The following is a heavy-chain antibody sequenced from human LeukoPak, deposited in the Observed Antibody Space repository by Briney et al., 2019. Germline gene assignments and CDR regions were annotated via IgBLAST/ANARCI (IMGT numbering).Heavy chain of an antibody. D-gene: IGHD1-26*01. J-gene: IGHJ4*02. CDR2: IRGNGGST. Sequence: GGALRLSCAASGFTFINYAMSWVRQAPGKGLEWVSAIRGNGGSTYYADSVKGRFTISRDNSKNTLYLQMNSLRAEDTAVYYCAIFSLGRGFDYWGQGTLVTVSS. CDR1: GFTFINYA. V-gene: IGHV3-23*01. CDR3: AIFSLGRGFDY.